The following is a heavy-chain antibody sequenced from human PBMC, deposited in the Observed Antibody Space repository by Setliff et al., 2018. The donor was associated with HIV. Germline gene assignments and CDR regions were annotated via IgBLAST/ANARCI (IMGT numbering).Heavy chain of an antibody. CDR3: ARHGAYEAYYDYMDV. J-gene: IGHJ6*03. CDR2: IYHSGTT. Sequence: PSETLSLTCSVSGASISSGHYWGWIRQPPGKGLEWIGSIYHSGTTYDNPSLKSRVTISVDTSKNQFSLKLSSVTAADTAVYYCARHGAYEAYYDYMDVWGKGTTVTVS. CDR1: GASISSGHY. D-gene: IGHD5-12*01. V-gene: IGHV4-38-2*01.